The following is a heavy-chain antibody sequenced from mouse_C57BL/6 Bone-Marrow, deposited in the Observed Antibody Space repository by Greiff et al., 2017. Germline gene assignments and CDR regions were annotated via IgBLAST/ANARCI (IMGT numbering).Heavy chain of an antibody. V-gene: IGHV1-81*01. J-gene: IGHJ2*01. CDR2: IYPRSGNT. CDR1: GYTFTSYG. D-gene: IGHD1-1*01. Sequence: QVQLQQSGAELARPGASVKLSCKASGYTFTSYGISWVKQRTGQGLEWIGEIYPRSGNTYYNEKFKGKATLTADKSSSTAYMELRSLTSEDSAVYIYASTAVVAEDYWGQGTTLTVSS. CDR3: ASTAVVAEDY.